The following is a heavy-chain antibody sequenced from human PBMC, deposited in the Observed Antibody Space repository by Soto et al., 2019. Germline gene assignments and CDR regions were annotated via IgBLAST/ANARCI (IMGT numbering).Heavy chain of an antibody. J-gene: IGHJ4*02. CDR1: GFNLSHPW. V-gene: IGHV3-15*01. D-gene: IGHD3-9*01. CDR3: TTGRYYDILTGYHDVAY. Sequence: GGSLRLSCAASGFNLSHPWMTWVRQAAGKGLQWVGRIKRKTDGGTADYAAPVKGRFTISRDDSKNTVYLQMNSLKTEDTAVYYCTTGRYYDILTGYHDVAYWGQGTLVTVSS. CDR2: IKRKTDGGTA.